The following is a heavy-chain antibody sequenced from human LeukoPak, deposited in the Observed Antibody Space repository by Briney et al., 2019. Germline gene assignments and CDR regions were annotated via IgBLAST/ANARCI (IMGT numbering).Heavy chain of an antibody. CDR2: IDTNTGNP. CDR1: GYTFTSYG. V-gene: IGHV7-4-1*02. D-gene: IGHD3-3*01. CDR3: TRDQRQISFDY. J-gene: IGHJ4*02. Sequence: ASVKVSCKASGYTFTSYGISWVRQAPGQGLEWMGWIDTNTGNPTYAQGFTGRFVFSLDTSVSPAYLQISSLEAEDTAFSYCTRDQRQISFDYWGQGTLVTVS.